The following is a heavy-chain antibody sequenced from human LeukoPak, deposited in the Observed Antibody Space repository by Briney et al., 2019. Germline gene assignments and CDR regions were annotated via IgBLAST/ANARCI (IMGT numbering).Heavy chain of an antibody. Sequence: SETLSLTCAVSGGSISGDSWWSWVRQSPGKGLEWIGEIHHSGDTDYNSSLKSRVTISLDKSKTQFSLTLNSETAADTAVYYCARVAWIPIGGVIVTAFDYWGQGTLVAVSS. V-gene: IGHV4-4*02. CDR1: GGSISGDSW. CDR2: IHHSGDT. J-gene: IGHJ4*02. CDR3: ARVAWIPIGGVIVTAFDY. D-gene: IGHD3-16*02.